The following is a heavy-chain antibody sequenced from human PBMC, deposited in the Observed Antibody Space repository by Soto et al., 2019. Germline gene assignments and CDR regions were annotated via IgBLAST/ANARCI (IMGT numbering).Heavy chain of an antibody. V-gene: IGHV1-3*01. J-gene: IGHJ4*02. CDR1: GYTFTTYA. CDR3: ARDSDGTTFDY. Sequence: ASVKVSCKASGYTFTTYAMHWVRQAPGQNLEWMGWMNAGNGNTKYSPRFQGRVTITRDTSASTAYMDLSSLNSEDTAVYYCARDSDGTTFDYWGQGTLVTVSS. D-gene: IGHD1-7*01. CDR2: MNAGNGNT.